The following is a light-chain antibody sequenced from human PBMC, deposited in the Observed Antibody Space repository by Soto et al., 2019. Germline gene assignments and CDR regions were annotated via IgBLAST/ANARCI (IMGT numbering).Light chain of an antibody. Sequence: QSVLTQPASGSGSPGQSITISCTGTSSDVGNYNLVSWYQQYLGKAPKLMIYEVSKRPSGVSNRFSGSKSGNTASLTISGLQAEDEADYYCCSYAGSSTFYVFGTGTKVTVL. CDR2: EVS. CDR3: CSYAGSSTFYV. CDR1: SSDVGNYNL. V-gene: IGLV2-23*02. J-gene: IGLJ1*01.